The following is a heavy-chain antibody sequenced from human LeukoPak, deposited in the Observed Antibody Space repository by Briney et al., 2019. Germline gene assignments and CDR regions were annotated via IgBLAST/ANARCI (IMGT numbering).Heavy chain of an antibody. CDR3: VRVYCSSTSCSDYFDY. V-gene: IGHV3-48*03. J-gene: IGHJ4*02. CDR1: GFTFSAFE. Sequence: GGSLRLPCAASGFTFSAFEMNWVRQAPGKGLEWLSYIGGSGGTTLYADSVKGRFTISRDNAKNSLYLQMNSLRVEDTAVYYCVRVYCSSTSCSDYFDYWGQGSLVTVSS. D-gene: IGHD2-2*01. CDR2: IGGSGGTT.